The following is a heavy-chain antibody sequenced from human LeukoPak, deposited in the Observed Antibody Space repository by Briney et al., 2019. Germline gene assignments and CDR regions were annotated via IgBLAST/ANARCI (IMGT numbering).Heavy chain of an antibody. D-gene: IGHD6-13*01. J-gene: IGHJ5*02. CDR2: IYPGDPDT. CDR1: GYGFTSYW. V-gene: IGHV5-51*01. Sequence: GESLKISCKGSGYGFTSYWIGWVRQMPGKGLGWMGIIYPGDPDTRYSPSFQGQVTISADKSISTAYLQWSSLKASDTAMYYCARQSFDGQQLVGSYNWFDPWGQGTLVTVSS. CDR3: ARQSFDGQQLVGSYNWFDP.